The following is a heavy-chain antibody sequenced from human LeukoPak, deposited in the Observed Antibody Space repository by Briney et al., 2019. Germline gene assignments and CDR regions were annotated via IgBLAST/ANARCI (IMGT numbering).Heavy chain of an antibody. D-gene: IGHD3-10*01. CDR3: AKVGASWGFGDY. Sequence: GGCLRHSCAASRFTFSKHGMTWVRQAPGKGLEWVSFISGNAGTTYYADSVKGRFTISRDNSKNTLYLQMNSLRAEDAAVYYCAKVGASWGFGDYWGQGTLVTVSS. CDR1: RFTFSKHG. J-gene: IGHJ4*02. CDR2: ISGNAGTT. V-gene: IGHV3-23*01.